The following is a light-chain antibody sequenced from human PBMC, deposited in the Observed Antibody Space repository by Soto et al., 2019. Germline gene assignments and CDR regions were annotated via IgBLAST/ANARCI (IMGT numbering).Light chain of an antibody. CDR1: QSVFTN. J-gene: IGKJ1*01. Sequence: EKLMTQSPATLSVSPGERATLSCRASQSVFTNLAWYQQQHGQAPRLLIYGASTRATGIPARFSGTGSGTEFTLTISSLQSEDFAVYYCQQYNNWPRTFGQGTKVDIK. CDR3: QQYNNWPRT. CDR2: GAS. V-gene: IGKV3-15*01.